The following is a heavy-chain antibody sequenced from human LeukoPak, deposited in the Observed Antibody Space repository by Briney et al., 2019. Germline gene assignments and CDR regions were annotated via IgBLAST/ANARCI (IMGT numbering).Heavy chain of an antibody. CDR2: ISYDGSNK. CDR3: ARVVQLIRVPDY. V-gene: IGHV3-30-3*01. J-gene: IGHJ4*02. D-gene: IGHD2-2*01. Sequence: GGSLRLSCAASGFTFSSYAMHWVRQAPGEGLEWVAVISYDGSNKYYADSVKGRFTISRDNSKNTLYLQMNSLRAEDTAVYYCARVVQLIRVPDYWGQGTLVTVSS. CDR1: GFTFSSYA.